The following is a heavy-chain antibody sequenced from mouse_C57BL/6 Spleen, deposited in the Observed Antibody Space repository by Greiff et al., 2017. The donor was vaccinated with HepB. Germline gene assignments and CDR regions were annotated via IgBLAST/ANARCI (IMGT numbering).Heavy chain of an antibody. Sequence: DVKLQESGPGLVKPSQSLSLTCSVTGYSITSGYYWNWIRQFPGNKLEWMGYISYDGSNNYNPSLKNRISITRDTSKNQFFLKLNSVTTEDTATYYCARVLYDYDTPHWYFDVWGTGTTVTVSS. D-gene: IGHD2-4*01. J-gene: IGHJ1*03. V-gene: IGHV3-6*01. CDR3: ARVLYDYDTPHWYFDV. CDR2: ISYDGSN. CDR1: GYSITSGYY.